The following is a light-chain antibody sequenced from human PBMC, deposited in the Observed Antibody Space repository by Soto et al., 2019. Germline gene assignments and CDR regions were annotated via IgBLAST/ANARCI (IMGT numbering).Light chain of an antibody. V-gene: IGKV1-6*01. CDR2: AAS. CDR3: LQDYGYPRT. CDR1: QGIRDE. Sequence: AIQMTQSPSSLSASVGDRVTITCRASQGIRDELGWYQQKAGKAPNLLISAASRLQSGVPSRFSGRGSGTDFTLTISSLQPEDFATYYCLQDYGYPRTFGQGTKVELK. J-gene: IGKJ1*01.